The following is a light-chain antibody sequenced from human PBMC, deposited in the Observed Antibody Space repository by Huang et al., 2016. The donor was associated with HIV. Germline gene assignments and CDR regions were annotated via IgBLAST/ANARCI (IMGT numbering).Light chain of an antibody. CDR1: QSIRRY. Sequence: DIQMTQSPSSLSASVGDRVTITCWASQSIRRYLNWYQQKPGKAPQVLIYAGSNLQSGVPARFSGSGSETDFTLTISSLQPEDVAAYYCQQSFSSPWTFGQGTKVEI. J-gene: IGKJ1*01. CDR2: AGS. CDR3: QQSFSSPWT. V-gene: IGKV1-39*01.